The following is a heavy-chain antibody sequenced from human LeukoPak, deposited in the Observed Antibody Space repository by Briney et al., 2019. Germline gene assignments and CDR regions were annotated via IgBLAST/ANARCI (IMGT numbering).Heavy chain of an antibody. V-gene: IGHV4-59*02. CDR1: GGSVSDYY. D-gene: IGHD7-27*01. Sequence: PSETLSLTCTISGGSVSDYYWSWIRQSPGKGLEWIGYIYHTGSTSYSPSLKSRVTISADTSQNQFSLKLSSVTAADTAVYYCASRKLGSDYWGQGTLVTVSP. J-gene: IGHJ4*02. CDR3: ASRKLGSDY. CDR2: IYHTGST.